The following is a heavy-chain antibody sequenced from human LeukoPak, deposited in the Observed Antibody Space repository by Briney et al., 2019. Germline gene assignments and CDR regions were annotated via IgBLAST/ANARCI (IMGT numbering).Heavy chain of an antibody. J-gene: IGHJ4*02. D-gene: IGHD6-13*01. V-gene: IGHV5-51*01. Sequence: PXXGXXXXGXIYPGYSDTRYSPSFQGQVTISADKSISTAYLQWSSLKASDTAMYYCARHRGSSSWSRFDYWGQGALVTVSS. CDR2: IYPGYSDT. CDR3: ARHRGSSSWSRFDY.